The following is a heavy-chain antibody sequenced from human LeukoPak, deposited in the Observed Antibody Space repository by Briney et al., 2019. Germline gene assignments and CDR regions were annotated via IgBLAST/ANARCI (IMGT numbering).Heavy chain of an antibody. J-gene: IGHJ4*02. Sequence: ASVKVSCKASGGTFSSYAISWVRQAPGQGLEWMGGIIPIFGTANYAQKFQGRVTITADESTSTVYMELSSLRSEDTAVYYCARGPQVYDIRDSTAAKIDYWGQGTLVTVSS. CDR2: IIPIFGTA. D-gene: IGHD3-16*01. V-gene: IGHV1-69*13. CDR1: GGTFSSYA. CDR3: ARGPQVYDIRDSTAAKIDY.